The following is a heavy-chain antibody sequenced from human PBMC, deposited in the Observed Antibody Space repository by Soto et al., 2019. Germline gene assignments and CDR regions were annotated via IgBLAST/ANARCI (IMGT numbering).Heavy chain of an antibody. CDR3: ARQLRYDFWSGLPDYYYYMDV. CDR2: IYYSGST. Sequence: SETLSLTCTVSGGSISSYYWSWIRQPPGKGLEWIGYIYYSGSTNYNPSLKSRVTISVDTSKNQFSLKLSSVTAADTAVYYCARQLRYDFWSGLPDYYYYMDVWGKGTTVTVSS. CDR1: GGSISSYY. V-gene: IGHV4-59*08. J-gene: IGHJ6*03. D-gene: IGHD3-3*01.